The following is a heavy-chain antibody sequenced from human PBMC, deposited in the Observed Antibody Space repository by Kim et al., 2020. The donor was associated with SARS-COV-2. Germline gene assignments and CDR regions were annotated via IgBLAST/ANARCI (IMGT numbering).Heavy chain of an antibody. CDR2: IRFGGRYI. J-gene: IGHJ6*02. Sequence: GGSLRLSCAASRFTFPTYHMNWVRQAPGKGLEWVSAIRFGGRYIYYADSVKGRFTISRDNAKNSVSLQMNSLRADDTGVYYCARVDGDGLEVGGQWSTV. V-gene: IGHV3-21*01. CDR1: RFTFPTYH. CDR3: ARVDGDGLEV. D-gene: IGHD3-16*01.